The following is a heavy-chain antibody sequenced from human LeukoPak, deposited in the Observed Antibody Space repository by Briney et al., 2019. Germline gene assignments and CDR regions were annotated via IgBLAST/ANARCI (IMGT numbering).Heavy chain of an antibody. Sequence: GGSLRLSGAASGFTFCRYAMTRVRQAPGKGLEWVSGISGSGDSTNYADSVKGRFTISRDNAKNTLYLQMNSLSAEDTGGYFCAKSLRSVTTSLTESWGQGTLVTVSS. V-gene: IGHV3-23*01. CDR1: GFTFCRYA. CDR3: AKSLRSVTTSLTES. CDR2: ISGSGDST. D-gene: IGHD4-17*01. J-gene: IGHJ5*02.